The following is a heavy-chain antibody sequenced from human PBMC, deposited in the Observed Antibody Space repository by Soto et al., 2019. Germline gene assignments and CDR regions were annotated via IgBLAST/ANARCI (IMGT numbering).Heavy chain of an antibody. CDR1: GFTFSDAW. CDR2: IKSKTDRETA. J-gene: IGHJ4*02. CDR3: TTVDYSDTIGYYSLDY. Sequence: EVQLVESGGGLVEPEGSLRLSCAASGFTFSDAWMSWVRQAPGKGLEWVGRIKSKTDRETADYAAPVKGRFTISRDDSKNTLYLEMSRLNTEDTAVYYCTTVDYSDTIGYYSLDYWGQGTLVTVSS. V-gene: IGHV3-15*01. D-gene: IGHD3-22*01.